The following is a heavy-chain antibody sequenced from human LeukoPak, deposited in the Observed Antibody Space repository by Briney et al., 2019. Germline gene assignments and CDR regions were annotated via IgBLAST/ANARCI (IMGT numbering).Heavy chain of an antibody. CDR2: INHSGGT. D-gene: IGHD2/OR15-2a*01. CDR1: GGSFSGYY. V-gene: IGHV4-34*01. Sequence: SETLSLTCAVYGGSFSGYYWSWIRQPPGKGLEWIGEINHSGGTIYNPSLKSRVTMSIDMSKNQFSLKLSSVTAADTAVYYCARGIYFGNWFDPWGQGTLVTVSS. J-gene: IGHJ5*02. CDR3: ARGIYFGNWFDP.